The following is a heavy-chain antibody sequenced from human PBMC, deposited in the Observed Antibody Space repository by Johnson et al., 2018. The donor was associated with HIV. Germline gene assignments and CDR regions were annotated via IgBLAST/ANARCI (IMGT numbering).Heavy chain of an antibody. CDR3: AKDRWHYNFWVDAFDI. J-gene: IGHJ3*02. CDR1: ELTSSNYA. CDR2: ISASGRDI. D-gene: IGHD3-3*01. Sequence: VQLVESGGGLVQPGGSLRLSCVASELTSSNYAISWVRQAPGQGLECVSAISASGRDIYYGDSVKGRFTISRDNSKNTLYLQMNSLRAEDTAVYYCAKDRWHYNFWVDAFDIWGQGTMVTVSS. V-gene: IGHV3-23*04.